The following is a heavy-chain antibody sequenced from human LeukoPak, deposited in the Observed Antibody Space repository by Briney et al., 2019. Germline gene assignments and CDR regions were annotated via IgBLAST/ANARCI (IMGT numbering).Heavy chain of an antibody. CDR3: ITDLG. D-gene: IGHD1-14*01. V-gene: IGHV3-74*01. CDR1: GFTFTSYW. Sequence: GGSLRLSCATSGFTFTSYWMHWVRQVAGKGLVWLARVDHGGSGTNYADSVKGRFTISRDNAKSTVYLQMNSLRVEDTAVYYCITDLGWGQGTLATVSS. CDR2: VDHGGSGT. J-gene: IGHJ4*02.